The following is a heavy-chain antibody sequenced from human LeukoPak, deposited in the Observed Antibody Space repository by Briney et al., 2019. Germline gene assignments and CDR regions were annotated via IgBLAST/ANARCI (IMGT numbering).Heavy chain of an antibody. CDR2: ISVSGSAT. J-gene: IGHJ1*01. V-gene: IGHV3-23*01. CDR3: VKAPIYCSVTNCQSDF. CDR1: GFIFSSYL. Sequence: GVSLRLSCVASGFIFSSYLMRGVRQAPGEGLEGVAGISVSGSATVYADSAKGRFTISRDNFKNTLYLQMSSLRGEDTAVYYCVKAPIYCSVTNCQSDFWGQGTVVTVSS. D-gene: IGHD2-8*02.